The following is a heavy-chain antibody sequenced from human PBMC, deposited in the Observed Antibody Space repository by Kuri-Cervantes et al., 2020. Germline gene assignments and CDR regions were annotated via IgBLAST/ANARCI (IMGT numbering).Heavy chain of an antibody. V-gene: IGHV4-59*01. CDR1: GGSISLYY. CDR2: IFYSGST. Sequence: SETLSLTCTVSGGSISLYYWSWIRQPPGKGLEWIGHIFYSGSTNYNPSLKSRVTISVDTSKNQFSLRLSSVTAADTAVYYCARDRLNSYIYQPFYYMDVWGTGTTVTVSS. CDR3: ARDRLNSYIYQPFYYMDV. D-gene: IGHD2-2*01. J-gene: IGHJ6*03.